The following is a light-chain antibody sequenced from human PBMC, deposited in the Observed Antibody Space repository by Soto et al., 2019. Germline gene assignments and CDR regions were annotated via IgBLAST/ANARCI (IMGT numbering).Light chain of an antibody. CDR1: ARDIGGYQV. V-gene: IGLV2-14*03. CDR2: DVT. CDR3: GSYSSSETPVV. J-gene: IGLJ2*01. Sequence: QSALTQPASVSGSPGQSITISCTGTARDIGGYQVGSWYQQHPDKAPKLIIVDVTNRPSGSSSRFSASKSGTTASLTISGLLPEDEAQYYCGSYSSSETPVVFGGGTKLTVL.